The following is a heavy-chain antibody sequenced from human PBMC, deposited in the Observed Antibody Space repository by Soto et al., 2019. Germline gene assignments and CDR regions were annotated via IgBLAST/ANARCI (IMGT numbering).Heavy chain of an antibody. CDR3: ATSDSSGWYYAFDY. CDR2: IYYSGST. V-gene: IGHV4-39*01. J-gene: IGHJ4*02. CDR1: GGSISSSSYY. Sequence: SETLSLTCTVSGGSISSSSYYWGWIRQPPGKGLEWIGSIYYSGSTYYNPSLKSRVTISVDTSKNQFSLKLSSVTAADTAVYYCATSDSSGWYYAFDYWGQGTLVT. D-gene: IGHD6-19*01.